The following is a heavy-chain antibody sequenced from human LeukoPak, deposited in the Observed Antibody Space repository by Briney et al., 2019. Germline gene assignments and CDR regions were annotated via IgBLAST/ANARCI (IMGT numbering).Heavy chain of an antibody. Sequence: ASVKVSCKASGGTFSSYAISWVRQAPGQGLEWMGGIIPILGTANYAQKFQGRVTITTDESTSTAYMELRSLRSEDTAVYYCARVVPAAAAFDYWGQGTLVTVSS. D-gene: IGHD6-13*01. J-gene: IGHJ4*02. CDR3: ARVVPAAAAFDY. CDR2: IIPILGTA. CDR1: GGTFSSYA. V-gene: IGHV1-69*05.